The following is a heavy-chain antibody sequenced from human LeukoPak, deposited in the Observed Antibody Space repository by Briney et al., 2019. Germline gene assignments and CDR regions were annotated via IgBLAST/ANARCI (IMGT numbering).Heavy chain of an antibody. D-gene: IGHD1-26*01. CDR1: GYTFTSYV. J-gene: IGHJ4*02. V-gene: IGHV1-18*01. Sequence: GASVKVSCKASGYTFTSYVISWVRQAPGQELAWMGWISAYNGNTKYAQKLQGRVTMTTDTSTSTAYMELRSLRSDDTAVYYCARDRIGGATFDYWGQGTLVTVSS. CDR2: ISAYNGNT. CDR3: ARDRIGGATFDY.